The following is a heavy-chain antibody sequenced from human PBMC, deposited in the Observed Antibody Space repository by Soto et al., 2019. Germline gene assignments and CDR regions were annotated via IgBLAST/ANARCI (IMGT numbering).Heavy chain of an antibody. V-gene: IGHV3-23*01. D-gene: IGHD2-15*01. J-gene: IGHJ4*02. Sequence: EVLLLESGGGLVQPGGSLRLSCAASGFTFNTFAMTWVRQAPGKGLEWVSALSGSGSLSYYADSVKGRFTISRDNSKNTMYLQMNNLRVAETAVYFCARDRGGGLDSWGQGTLGTVSS. CDR3: ARDRGGGLDS. CDR1: GFTFNTFA. CDR2: LSGSGSLS.